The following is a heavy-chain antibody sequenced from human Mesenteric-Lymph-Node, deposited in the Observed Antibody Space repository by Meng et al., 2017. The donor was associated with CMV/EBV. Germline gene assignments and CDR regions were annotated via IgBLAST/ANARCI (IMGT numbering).Heavy chain of an antibody. CDR3: AIDVLVVPAATYYDFWSGAFDYYYYGMDV. Sequence: GGSLRLSCAASGFTSKIYGMHWVRRAPGKALYGVAVVWDDEKIKFYADSVKGRFTISRDNSKNTLDLQMSSLRAEDTAVYYCAIDVLVVPAATYYDFWSGAFDYYYYGMDVWGQGTTVTVSS. J-gene: IGHJ6*02. D-gene: IGHD3-3*01. V-gene: IGHV3-33*03. CDR1: GFTSKIYG. CDR2: VWDDEKIK.